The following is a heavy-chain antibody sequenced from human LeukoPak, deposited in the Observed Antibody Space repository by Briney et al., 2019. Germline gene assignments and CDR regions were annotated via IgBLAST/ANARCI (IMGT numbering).Heavy chain of an antibody. V-gene: IGHV3-23*01. CDR1: GFTVSSNY. J-gene: IGHJ4*02. D-gene: IGHD6-13*01. CDR3: AKDRQQLAPIDY. Sequence: GGSLRLSCAASGFTVSSNYMSWVRQAPGKGLEWVSAISGSGGSTYYADSVKGRFTISRDNSKNTLYLQMNSLRAEDTAVYYCAKDRQQLAPIDYWGQGTLVTVSS. CDR2: ISGSGGST.